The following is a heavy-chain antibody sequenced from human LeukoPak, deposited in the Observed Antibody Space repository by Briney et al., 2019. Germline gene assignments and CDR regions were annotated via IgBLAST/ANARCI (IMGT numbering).Heavy chain of an antibody. J-gene: IGHJ5*02. CDR1: GYRFANYW. CDR2: IYPSDSDT. CDR3: ARRTYSSSWYIYNWFDP. V-gene: IGHV5-51*01. Sequence: GESLKISCRGSGYRFANYWIGWVRQMPGKGLEWIGVIYPSDSDTRYSPSFEGQVTISADKSGNTAYLQWSSLKASDTAMYYCARRTYSSSWYIYNWFDPWGQGTLVTVSS. D-gene: IGHD6-13*01.